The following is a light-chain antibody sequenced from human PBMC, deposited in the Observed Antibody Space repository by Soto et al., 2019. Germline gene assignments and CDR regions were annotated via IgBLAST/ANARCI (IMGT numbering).Light chain of an antibody. Sequence: DIQMTQSPSSLSASVGDRVTITCRASQSISSYLNWYQQKPGKAPKLLIYAASSLQSGVPSRFSGSGSGTDFTLTISSLQPEDFATYYCQQSYSTLLITFGLGTRLEIK. CDR1: QSISSY. CDR2: AAS. J-gene: IGKJ5*01. V-gene: IGKV1-39*01. CDR3: QQSYSTLLIT.